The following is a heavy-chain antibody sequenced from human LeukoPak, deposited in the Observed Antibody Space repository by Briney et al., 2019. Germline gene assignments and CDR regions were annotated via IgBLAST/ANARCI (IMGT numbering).Heavy chain of an antibody. CDR1: GFTFSSYS. Sequence: PGGSLRLSCAASGFTFSSYSMNWVRQAPGKGLEWASYISSSSSTIYYADSVKGRFTISRDNAKNSLYLQMNSLRAEDTAVYYCARDNSGWYSVYFDYWGQGTLSPSPQ. V-gene: IGHV3-48*04. D-gene: IGHD6-19*01. J-gene: IGHJ4*02. CDR2: ISSSSSTI. CDR3: ARDNSGWYSVYFDY.